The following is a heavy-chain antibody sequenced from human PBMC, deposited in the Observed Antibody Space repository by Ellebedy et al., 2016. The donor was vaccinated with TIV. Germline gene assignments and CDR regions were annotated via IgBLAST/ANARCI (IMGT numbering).Heavy chain of an antibody. Sequence: MPGGSLRLSCAVYGGSFSGYYWSWIRQPPGKGLEWIGEINHSGSTNYNPSLKSRVTISVDTSKNQFSLKLSSVTAADTAVYYCARQSITSNWFDPWGQGTLVTVSS. CDR2: INHSGST. CDR3: ARQSITSNWFDP. D-gene: IGHD3-10*01. J-gene: IGHJ5*02. V-gene: IGHV4-34*01. CDR1: GGSFSGYY.